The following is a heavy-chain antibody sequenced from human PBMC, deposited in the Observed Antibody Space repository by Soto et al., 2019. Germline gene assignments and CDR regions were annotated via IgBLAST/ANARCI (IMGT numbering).Heavy chain of an antibody. CDR1: GFTFDSHT. D-gene: IGHD6-13*01. CDR3: ARTYSSSWNYLDY. CDR2: ISFDGSLK. Sequence: QVQLAESGGGVVQPGRSLRLSCTASGFTFDSHTMHWVRQSPGKGLEWVALISFDGSLKYDSDSVKGRFSISRDNSKNTVFLEMNSLRPEDTAVYYCARTYSSSWNYLDYWGQGVQVIVSS. V-gene: IGHV3-30*04. J-gene: IGHJ4*02.